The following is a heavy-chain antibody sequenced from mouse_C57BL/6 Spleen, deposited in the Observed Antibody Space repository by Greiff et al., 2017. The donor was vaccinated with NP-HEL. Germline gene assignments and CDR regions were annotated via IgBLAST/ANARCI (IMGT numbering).Heavy chain of an antibody. CDR2: IDPSDSYT. J-gene: IGHJ3*01. CDR3: ARSHYSNYAWFAY. Sequence: QVQLQQPGAELVMPGASVKLSCKASGYTFTSYWMHWVKQRPGQGLEWIGEIDPSDSYTNYNQKFQGKSTLTVDKSSSTAYMQLSSLTSLDSAVYYCARSHYSNYAWFAYWGQGTLVTVSA. D-gene: IGHD2-5*01. CDR1: GYTFTSYW. V-gene: IGHV1-69*01.